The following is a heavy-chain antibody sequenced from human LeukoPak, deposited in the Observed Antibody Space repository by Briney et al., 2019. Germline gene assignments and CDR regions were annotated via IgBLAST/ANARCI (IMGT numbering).Heavy chain of an antibody. J-gene: IGHJ4*02. CDR2: IYHSGST. D-gene: IGHD2-15*01. CDR3: ARYYCSAANCPGIDY. CDR1: GGSISSGGYY. V-gene: IGHV4-30-2*05. Sequence: PSETLSLTCTVSGGSISSGGYYWSWIRQPPGKGLEWIGYIYHSGSTYYNPSLKSRLTISLDTSKNQFSLRLSSVTAADTAVYYCARYYCSAANCPGIDYWGQGTLVTVS.